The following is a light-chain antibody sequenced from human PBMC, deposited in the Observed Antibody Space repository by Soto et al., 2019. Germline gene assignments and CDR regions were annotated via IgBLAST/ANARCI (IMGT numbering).Light chain of an antibody. CDR2: GAS. CDR3: QQYGSSPPLT. V-gene: IGKV3-20*01. J-gene: IGKJ4*01. CDR1: QSVSNNY. Sequence: EIVLMQSPGTLALSPGERATLSCSASQSVSNNYVAWYQQKPGQAPRLLIAGASSRATGIPDRFSGSGSGTDFTLTISRLEPEDFAVYYCQQYGSSPPLTFGGGTKVEIK.